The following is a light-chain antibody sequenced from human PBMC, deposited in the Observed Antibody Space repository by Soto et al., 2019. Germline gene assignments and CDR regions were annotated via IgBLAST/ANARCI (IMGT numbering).Light chain of an antibody. CDR2: AAS. Sequence: AIRMTQSPSSFSASTGDRVTITCRASQSISSYLAWYQQKPGKAPKLLIYAASTLQSGVPSRFSGSGSGTDFTLTISCLQSEDFATYYCQQYYSYPLTFGGGTRVEIK. CDR3: QQYYSYPLT. V-gene: IGKV1-8*01. J-gene: IGKJ4*01. CDR1: QSISSY.